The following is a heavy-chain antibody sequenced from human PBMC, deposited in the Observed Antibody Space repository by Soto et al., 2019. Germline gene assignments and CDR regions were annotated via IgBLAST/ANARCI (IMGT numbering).Heavy chain of an antibody. CDR2: IKQDGSEK. D-gene: IGHD6-19*01. J-gene: IGHJ4*02. Sequence: EVQLVESGGGLVQPGGSLRLSCAASGFTFSSYWMSWVRQAPGKGLEWVANIKQDGSEKFYVDSVKGRFTISRDNAKNSLYLQMNSLRAEDTAVYCCARGTGAAVAADYWGQGTLVTVSS. CDR1: GFTFSSYW. CDR3: ARGTGAAVAADY. V-gene: IGHV3-7*01.